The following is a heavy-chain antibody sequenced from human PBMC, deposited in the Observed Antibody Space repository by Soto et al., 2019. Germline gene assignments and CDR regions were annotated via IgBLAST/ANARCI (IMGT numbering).Heavy chain of an antibody. V-gene: IGHV3-21*04. CDR1: GFTFSSYA. CDR3: GRVAY. CDR2: ISSASSET. Sequence: GGSLRLSCAASGFTFSSYAMSWVRQVPGKGLGWVASISSASSETWYADSVKGRFIISRDNAQNSLFLQMNTLRPEDSAIYYCGRVAYWGPGTQVTVSS. J-gene: IGHJ4*01.